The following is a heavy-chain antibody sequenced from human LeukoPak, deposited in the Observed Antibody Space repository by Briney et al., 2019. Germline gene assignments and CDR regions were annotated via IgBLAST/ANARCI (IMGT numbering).Heavy chain of an antibody. CDR3: ARGLIAAAGTWLSNWFDP. V-gene: IGHV4-39*01. Sequence: PPETLSLTCTVSGGSISSSSYYWGWIRQPPGKGLEWIGSIYYSGSTYYNPSLKSRVTISVDTSKNQFSLKLSSVTAADTAVYYCARGLIAAAGTWLSNWFDPWGQGTLVTVSS. D-gene: IGHD6-13*01. CDR1: GGSISSSSYY. CDR2: IYYSGST. J-gene: IGHJ5*02.